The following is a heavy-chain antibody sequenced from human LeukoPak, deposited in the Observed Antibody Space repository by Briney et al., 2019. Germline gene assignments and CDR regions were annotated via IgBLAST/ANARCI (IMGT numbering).Heavy chain of an antibody. D-gene: IGHD3-10*01. Sequence: GGSLRLSCAASGFTFSSYGMHWVRQAPGKGLEWVAFIRYDGSNKYYADSVKGRFTISRDNSKNTLYLQMNSLRAEDTAVYYCARSPMVRGVYDFDYWGQGTLVTVSS. V-gene: IGHV3-30*02. J-gene: IGHJ4*02. CDR2: IRYDGSNK. CDR1: GFTFSSYG. CDR3: ARSPMVRGVYDFDY.